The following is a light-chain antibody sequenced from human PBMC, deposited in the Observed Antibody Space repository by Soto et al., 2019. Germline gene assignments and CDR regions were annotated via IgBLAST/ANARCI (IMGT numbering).Light chain of an antibody. J-gene: IGKJ2*01. CDR2: GAS. CDR3: QQSDNSHYT. CDR1: QSVSSSY. V-gene: IGKV3-20*01. Sequence: EIVLTQSPGTLSLSPGERATLSCRASQSVSSSYLAWYQQKPGQAPRLLIYGASSRATGIPDRFSGSGSGTDFTLTISRLEPEDSAVYYCQQSDNSHYTFGQGTKREIK.